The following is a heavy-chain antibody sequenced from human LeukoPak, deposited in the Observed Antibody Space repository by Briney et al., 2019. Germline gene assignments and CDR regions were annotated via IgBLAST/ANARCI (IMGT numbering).Heavy chain of an antibody. CDR1: GYTFTGYY. J-gene: IGHJ4*02. D-gene: IGHD3-22*01. CDR2: INPNTGGT. CDR3: ARAPMIVVVFPPRLDF. Sequence: ASVKVSCKTSGYTFTGYYMHWVRQAPGQPLEWMGWINPNTGGTNYAQKFQGRVTMTSDTSISTAYMELSSLKSDDTAMYYCARAPMIVVVFPPRLDFWGQGTLVTVSS. V-gene: IGHV1-2*02.